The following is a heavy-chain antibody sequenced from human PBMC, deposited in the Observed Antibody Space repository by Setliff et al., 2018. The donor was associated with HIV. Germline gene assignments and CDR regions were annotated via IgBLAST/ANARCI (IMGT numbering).Heavy chain of an antibody. CDR2: INPSGGST. V-gene: IGHV1-46*01. D-gene: IGHD6-19*01. Sequence: ASVKVSCKASGYTFTNYYMHWVRQAPGQGLEWMGIINPSGGSTSYAQKFQGRVTMTRDTSTSTVSMELSSLRSEDTDVYYCARAGQWLFPDAFDIWGQGTMVTVSS. J-gene: IGHJ3*02. CDR1: GYTFTNYY. CDR3: ARAGQWLFPDAFDI.